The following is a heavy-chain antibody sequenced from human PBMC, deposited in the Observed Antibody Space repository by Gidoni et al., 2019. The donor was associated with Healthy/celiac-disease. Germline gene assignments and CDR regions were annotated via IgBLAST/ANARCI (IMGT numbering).Heavy chain of an antibody. J-gene: IGHJ3*02. V-gene: IGHV6-1*01. CDR3: AREARDVAVAALRGAFDI. CDR1: GDSVSSHSAA. D-gene: IGHD6-19*01. CDR2: TYYRSKWYN. Sequence: VQPSQTLSLTCAIPGDSVSSHSAAWNWIRQSPSRGLEWLGRTYYRSKWYNDYAVSVKSRITINPDTSKNQFSLQLNSVTPEDTAVYYCAREARDVAVAALRGAFDIWGQGTMVTVSS.